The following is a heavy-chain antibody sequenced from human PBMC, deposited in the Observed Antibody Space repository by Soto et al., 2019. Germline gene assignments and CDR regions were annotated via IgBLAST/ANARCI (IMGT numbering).Heavy chain of an antibody. CDR3: AKPDLVATLWEYYFDY. J-gene: IGHJ4*02. D-gene: IGHD5-12*01. Sequence: GGSLRLSCAVSGFNFSSYGMHWVRQAPGKGLEWVAVISYDGSNKYYADCVKGRFTISRDDSKNTLYLQMNSLTAEDTAVYYCAKPDLVATLWEYYFDYWGQGTMVTVSS. CDR1: GFNFSSYG. CDR2: ISYDGSNK. V-gene: IGHV3-30*18.